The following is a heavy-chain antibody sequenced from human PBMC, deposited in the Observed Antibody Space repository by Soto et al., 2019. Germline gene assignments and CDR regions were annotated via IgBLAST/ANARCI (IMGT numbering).Heavy chain of an antibody. Sequence: PGGSLRLSCAASGFTFSLYGMHWVRRAPGKGLEWVAVISYDGSRKYYADSMKGRFTISGDNSKNTVYLQMNSLRGEDTAAYSCAKLGDYSSGRLDSWGQGTLVTVSS. CDR1: GFTFSLYG. D-gene: IGHD6-19*01. V-gene: IGHV3-30*18. CDR2: ISYDGSRK. CDR3: AKLGDYSSGRLDS. J-gene: IGHJ4*02.